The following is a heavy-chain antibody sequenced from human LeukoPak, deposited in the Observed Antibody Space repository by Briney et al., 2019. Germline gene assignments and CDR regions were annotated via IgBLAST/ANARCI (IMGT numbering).Heavy chain of an antibody. D-gene: IGHD6-13*01. V-gene: IGHV3-74*01. CDR1: GFTFNSHW. CDR2: ISSDGRDT. CDR3: ARQGMAATEGWFDP. J-gene: IGHJ5*02. Sequence: GGSLRLSCAASGFTFNSHWMHWVRQAPGKGLVWLSRISSDGRDTGYADSVKGRFTISRDNAKNTLYLQVNSLRAEDTAIYYCARQGMAATEGWFDPWGQGALVTVSS.